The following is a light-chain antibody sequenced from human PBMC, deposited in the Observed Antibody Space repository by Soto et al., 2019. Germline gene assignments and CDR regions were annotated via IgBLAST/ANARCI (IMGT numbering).Light chain of an antibody. CDR1: QSISSS. J-gene: IGKJ1*01. CDR2: RAS. V-gene: IGKV1-5*03. Sequence: DIQMTQSPSTLSSSVAERFTITCRASQSISSSLAWYQQKPGKAPKLLIYRASNLQSGVPSRFSGSGSGTEFTLTITSLQPDDFATYYCQQYNSYSRTFGQGTKVDI. CDR3: QQYNSYSRT.